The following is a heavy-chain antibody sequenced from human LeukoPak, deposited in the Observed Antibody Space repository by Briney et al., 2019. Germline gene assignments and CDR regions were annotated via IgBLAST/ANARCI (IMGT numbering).Heavy chain of an antibody. V-gene: IGHV3-33*01. CDR3: TRGTITVIELFDY. J-gene: IGHJ4*02. Sequence: GGSLRLSCAASGFTFSNYGMHWVRQAPGKGLEWVAVIWYDGSSKYYADSVEGRFTISRDNSKNTLYLQMNSLRAEDTAVYYCTRGTITVIELFDYWGQGTLVTVSS. CDR2: IWYDGSSK. D-gene: IGHD5-24*01. CDR1: GFTFSNYG.